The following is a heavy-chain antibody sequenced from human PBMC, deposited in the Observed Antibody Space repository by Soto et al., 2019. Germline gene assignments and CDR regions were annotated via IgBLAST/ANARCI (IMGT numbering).Heavy chain of an antibody. J-gene: IGHJ5*02. D-gene: IGHD1-26*01. Sequence: SVKVSCKASGGTFSNSPISWVRQAPGQGLEWMGGLIPLFGSANYAQKFQSRVTITADKSTNTAYMELNSLTSEDTAVYYCAKGPVGAAAYNWFDPWGQGTLVTVSS. CDR2: LIPLFGSA. CDR3: AKGPVGAAAYNWFDP. CDR1: GGTFSNSP. V-gene: IGHV1-69*06.